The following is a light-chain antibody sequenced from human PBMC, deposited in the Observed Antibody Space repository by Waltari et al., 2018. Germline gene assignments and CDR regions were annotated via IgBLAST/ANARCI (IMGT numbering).Light chain of an antibody. J-gene: IGLJ2*01. CDR1: SSDVGTYNL. V-gene: IGLV2-23*01. CDR3: CSYGSDTVL. Sequence: QSALTQPASVSGSPGQSITISCTGTSSDVGTYNLVPWYQQHPGRAPKLMIYEDFKRPSGVSSRFSGSKSGNTASLTISGLQAEDEADYHCCSYGSDTVLFGGGTKVTVL. CDR2: EDF.